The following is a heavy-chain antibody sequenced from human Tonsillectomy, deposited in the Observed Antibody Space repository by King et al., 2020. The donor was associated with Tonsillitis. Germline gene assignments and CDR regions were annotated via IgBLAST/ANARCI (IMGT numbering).Heavy chain of an antibody. D-gene: IGHD3-22*01. V-gene: IGHV4-59*01. J-gene: IGHJ6*02. CDR2: IYYSGST. Sequence: QLQESGPGLVKPSETLSLTCTVSGGSISSYYWSWIRQPPGKGLEWIGYIYYSGSTNYNPSLKSRVTISVDTSKNQFSLKLSSVTAADTAVYYCAIDPPNYYDSNRLMGMDVWGQGTTVTVSS. CDR1: GGSISSYY. CDR3: AIDPPNYYDSNRLMGMDV.